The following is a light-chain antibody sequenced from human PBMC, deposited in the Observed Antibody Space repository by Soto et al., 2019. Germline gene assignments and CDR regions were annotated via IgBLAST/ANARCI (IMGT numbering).Light chain of an antibody. CDR3: SSFTTRVTYV. CDR2: EVS. V-gene: IGLV2-18*02. CDR1: SSDIGGYNR. J-gene: IGLJ1*01. Sequence: QSVLTRPPSVSGSPGQSVTISCTGTSSDIGGYNRVSWYQQPPGSAPKLLIYEVSDRPSGVPDRFSGSKSGNTASLTISGLQAEDEADYYCSSFTTRVTYVFGTGTKLTVL.